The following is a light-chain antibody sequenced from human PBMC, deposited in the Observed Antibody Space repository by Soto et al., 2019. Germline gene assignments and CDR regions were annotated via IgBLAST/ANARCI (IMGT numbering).Light chain of an antibody. CDR3: SSYAGNYIYV. CDR2: AVS. V-gene: IGLV2-11*01. Sequence: QSVLTQPPSASGSPGQSVAISCTGTSSDVGGYNYVSWYQQHPGKAPKLIIFAVSKRPSGVPDRFSGSKSGNTASLTISGLQAEDEADYYCSSYAGNYIYVFATGTKVTVL. CDR1: SSDVGGYNY. J-gene: IGLJ1*01.